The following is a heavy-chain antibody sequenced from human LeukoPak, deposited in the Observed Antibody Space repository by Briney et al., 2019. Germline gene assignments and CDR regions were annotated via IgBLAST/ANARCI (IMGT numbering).Heavy chain of an antibody. Sequence: SETLSLTCTVSGGSISSGGYYWSWIRQHPGKGLEWIGYIYYSGSTYYNPSLKSRVTISVDTSKNQFSLKLSSVTAADTAVYYCARDGGFCGGDCYSLVNYWGQGTLVTVSS. CDR2: IYYSGST. CDR1: GGSISSGGYY. J-gene: IGHJ4*02. CDR3: ARDGGFCGGDCYSLVNY. D-gene: IGHD2-21*02. V-gene: IGHV4-31*03.